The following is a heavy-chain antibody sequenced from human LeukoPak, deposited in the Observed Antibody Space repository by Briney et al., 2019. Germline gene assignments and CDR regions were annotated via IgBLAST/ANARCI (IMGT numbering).Heavy chain of an antibody. CDR3: ASPSNYDILIGYTY. V-gene: IGHV4-59*08. CDR1: GGSISSYY. Sequence: PSETLSLTCTVSGGSISSYYWSWIRQPPGKGLEWIGYIYYSGSTNYNPSLKSRVTISVDTSKNQFSLKLSSVTAADTAVYFCASPSNYDILIGYTYWGQGALVIVSS. CDR2: IYYSGST. D-gene: IGHD3-9*01. J-gene: IGHJ4*02.